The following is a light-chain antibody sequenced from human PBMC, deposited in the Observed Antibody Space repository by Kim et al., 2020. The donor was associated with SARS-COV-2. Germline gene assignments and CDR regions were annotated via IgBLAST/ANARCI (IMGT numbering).Light chain of an antibody. V-gene: IGLV1-47*01. Sequence: VLTQPPSASGTPGQRVTISCSGSSSNIGSNYVYWYQQLPGTAPKLLIYRNNQRPSGVPDRFSGSKSGTSASLAISGLRSEDEAEYYCAAWDDSLSGHWVLGGGTKLTVL. CDR3: AAWDDSLSGHWV. J-gene: IGLJ3*02. CDR1: SSNIGSNY. CDR2: RNN.